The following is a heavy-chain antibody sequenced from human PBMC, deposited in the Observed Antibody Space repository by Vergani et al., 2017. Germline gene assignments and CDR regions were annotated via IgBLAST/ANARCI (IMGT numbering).Heavy chain of an antibody. CDR3: ARQVAVAGKWWGPYYYYGMDV. J-gene: IGHJ6*02. V-gene: IGHV5-10-1*01. CDR2: IDPSDSYT. CDR1: GYSFTSYW. D-gene: IGHD6-19*01. Sequence: EVQLVQSGAEVKKPGESLRISCKGSGYSFTSYWISWVRQMPGKGLEWMGRIDPSDSYTNYSPSFQGHVTISADKSISTVYLQWSSLKASDTAMYYCARQVAVAGKWWGPYYYYGMDVWGLGTTVTVSS.